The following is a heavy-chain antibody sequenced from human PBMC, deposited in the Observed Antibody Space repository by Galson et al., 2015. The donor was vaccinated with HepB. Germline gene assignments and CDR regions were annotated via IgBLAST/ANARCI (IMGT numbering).Heavy chain of an antibody. Sequence: SLRLSCAVSGFNFNKSGMNWVRQAPGKGLEWVSGISGSGDSKWYVDSVKGRFTVSRDNSGNRLSLQMIGLRDDDTAIYYCVKDNGYFSSFFDYWGQGTPVTVSS. V-gene: IGHV3-23*01. J-gene: IGHJ4*02. CDR1: GFNFNKSG. CDR3: VKDNGYFSSFFDY. CDR2: ISGSGDSK. D-gene: IGHD5-24*01.